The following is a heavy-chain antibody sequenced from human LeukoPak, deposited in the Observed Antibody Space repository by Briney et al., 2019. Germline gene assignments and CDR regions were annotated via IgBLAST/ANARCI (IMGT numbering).Heavy chain of an antibody. V-gene: IGHV3-7*01. J-gene: IGHJ5*02. Sequence: PGGSLRLSCAASGFTFSSYWMSWVRQAPGKGLEWVANIKQDGSEKYYVDSVKGRFTISRDNAKNSLYLQMNSLRAEDTAVYYCASGPPGNYYGDPLNWFDPWGQGTLVTVSS. CDR1: GFTFSSYW. D-gene: IGHD4-17*01. CDR3: ASGPPGNYYGDPLNWFDP. CDR2: IKQDGSEK.